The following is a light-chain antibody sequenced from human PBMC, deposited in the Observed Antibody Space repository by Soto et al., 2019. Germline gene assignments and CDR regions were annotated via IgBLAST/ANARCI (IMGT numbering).Light chain of an antibody. Sequence: QSVLTQPPSASGSPGQRVTISCSGSSSNIGSSSVNWYQQFPGTAPKLLIYNDNQWPSGVPDRFSGSRSGTSASLAISGLQSEEEADYYCAAWDVSLNGHYAFGTGTKLTVL. CDR1: SSNIGSSS. CDR2: NDN. CDR3: AAWDVSLNGHYA. J-gene: IGLJ1*01. V-gene: IGLV1-44*01.